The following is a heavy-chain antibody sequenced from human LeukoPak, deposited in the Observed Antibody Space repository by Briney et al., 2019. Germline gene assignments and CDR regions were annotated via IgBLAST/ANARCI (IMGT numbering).Heavy chain of an antibody. J-gene: IGHJ4*02. CDR2: ISWDGGST. Sequence: GGSLRLSCAASGFTFDDYTMHWVRQAPGKGLEWVSLISWDGGSTYYADSVKGRFTISRDNSKNSLYLQMNSLRAEDTAVYYCARGLVRGVLGGQGTLVTVSS. CDR3: ARGLVRGVL. CDR1: GFTFDDYT. D-gene: IGHD3-10*01. V-gene: IGHV3-43*01.